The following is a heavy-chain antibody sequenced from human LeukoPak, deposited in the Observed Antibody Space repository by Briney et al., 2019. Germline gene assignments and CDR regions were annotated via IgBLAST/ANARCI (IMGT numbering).Heavy chain of an antibody. D-gene: IGHD3-16*02. CDR3: AGGGLYYDYVWGSYRGRAEYFQH. J-gene: IGHJ1*01. CDR1: GGTFSSYA. V-gene: IGHV1-69*06. Sequence: SVKVSCKASGGTFSSYAISWVRQAPGQGLEWMGGIIPIFGTANYAQKFQGRVAITADKSTSTAYMELSSLRSEDTAVYYCAGGGLYYDYVWGSYRGRAEYFQHWGQGTLVTVSS. CDR2: IIPIFGTA.